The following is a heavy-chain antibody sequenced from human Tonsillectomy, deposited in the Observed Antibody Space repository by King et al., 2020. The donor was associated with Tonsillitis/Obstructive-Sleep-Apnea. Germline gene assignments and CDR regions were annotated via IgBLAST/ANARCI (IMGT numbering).Heavy chain of an antibody. CDR1: GYSFTGYY. CDR3: ARAHASSGYYYPLDH. CDR2: INPNSGGT. J-gene: IGHJ4*02. V-gene: IGHV1-2*02. Sequence: QVQLVQSGAEVKKPGASVKVSCKASGYSFTGYYMHWVRQAPGQGLEWMGWINPNSGGTKYAQKFQGRVTMTRDTSISTAYMELSRLRSDDTAVYYCARAHASSGYYYPLDHWGQGTLVTVSS. D-gene: IGHD3-22*01.